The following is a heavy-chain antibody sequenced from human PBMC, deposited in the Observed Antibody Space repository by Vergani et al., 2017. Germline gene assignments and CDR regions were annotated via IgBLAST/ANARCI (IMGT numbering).Heavy chain of an antibody. D-gene: IGHD3-10*01. CDR2: INPNSGGT. V-gene: IGHV1-2*02. CDR3: ARDRVWFGESPYGVDV. CDR1: GYTFTGYH. Sequence: QVQLVQSGAEVKKPGASVKVSCKASGYTFTGYHIHWVRQAPGQGLEWRGWINPNSGGTNYAQKFQGRVTMTRNTSIRTANVDLSRLRSDDTAVYYCARDRVWFGESPYGVDVWCQGTTVTVSS. J-gene: IGHJ6*02.